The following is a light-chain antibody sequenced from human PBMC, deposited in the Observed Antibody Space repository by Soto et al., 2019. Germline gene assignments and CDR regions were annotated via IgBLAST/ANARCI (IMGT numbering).Light chain of an antibody. J-gene: IGLJ1*01. CDR3: SSYAGSSNLV. CDR2: DVT. Sequence: QSALTQPPSASASPGQSVTISCTGTNNVIGGYNYVSWYQHHPGKAPQLIIYDVTKRPSGVLDRFSGSKSGNTASLTVAGLQTYDEAEYFCSSYAGSSNLVFGTGTKLTVL. CDR1: NNVIGGYNY. V-gene: IGLV2-8*01.